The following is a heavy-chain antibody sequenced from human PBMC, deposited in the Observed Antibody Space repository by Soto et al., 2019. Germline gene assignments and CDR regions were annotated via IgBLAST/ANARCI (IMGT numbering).Heavy chain of an antibody. CDR2: IIPVFGTA. CDR3: ARAFPRLGGYHKGVGRRNYHFYL. CDR1: GGTFSSYT. D-gene: IGHD3-10*01. Sequence: QVQLVQSGAEVKKPGSSVKLSCKASGGTFSSYTISWVRQAPGQGLEWMGGIIPVFGTAHYAQKFQGRVTITADESTSTAYMELSRLRSEDTAVYSCARAFPRLGGYHKGVGRRNYHFYLWGQGTLVTVCS. V-gene: IGHV1-69*01. J-gene: IGHJ4*02.